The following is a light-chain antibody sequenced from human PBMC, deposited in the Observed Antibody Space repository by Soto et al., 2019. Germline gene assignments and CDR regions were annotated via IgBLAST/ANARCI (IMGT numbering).Light chain of an antibody. CDR2: GAS. J-gene: IGKJ1*01. V-gene: IGKV3-15*01. CDR3: QQYNNWPPWT. CDR1: QGIGDT. Sequence: EVVMTQSPATLSVSPGEGGTLSCRASQGIGDTLAWYQHKPGQTPRLLIYGASTRATGIPARFSGSGSGTEFTLTISSLQSEDFAVYYCQQYNNWPPWTFGQGTKVDIK.